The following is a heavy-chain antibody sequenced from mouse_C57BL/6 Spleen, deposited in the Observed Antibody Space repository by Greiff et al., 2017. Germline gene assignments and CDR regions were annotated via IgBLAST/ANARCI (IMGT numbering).Heavy chain of an antibody. Sequence: EVQLQESGPGLVKPSQSLSLTCSVTGYSITSGYYWNWIRQFPGNKLEWMGYISYDGSNNYNPSLKNRISITRDTSKNQFFLKLNSVTTEDTATYDYARKNDYDGIYYALDYWGQGTSVTVSS. CDR1: GYSITSGYY. D-gene: IGHD2-4*01. CDR2: ISYDGSN. V-gene: IGHV3-6*01. J-gene: IGHJ4*01. CDR3: ARKNDYDGIYYALDY.